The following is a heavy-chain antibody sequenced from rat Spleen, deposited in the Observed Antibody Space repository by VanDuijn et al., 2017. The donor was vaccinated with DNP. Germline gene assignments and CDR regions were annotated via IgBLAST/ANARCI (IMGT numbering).Heavy chain of an antibody. CDR1: GFTFSDYN. CDR3: ARHLHPYYYVMDA. J-gene: IGHJ4*01. Sequence: EVQLVESGGGLVQPGRSLKLSCAASGFTFSDYNMAWVRQAPKKGLEWVATIIYDGSRTYYRDSVKGRFTISRDNAKSTLYLQMDSLRSEDTATYYCARHLHPYYYVMDAWGQGASVTVSS. V-gene: IGHV5S10*01. D-gene: IGHD3-1*01. CDR2: IIYDGSRT.